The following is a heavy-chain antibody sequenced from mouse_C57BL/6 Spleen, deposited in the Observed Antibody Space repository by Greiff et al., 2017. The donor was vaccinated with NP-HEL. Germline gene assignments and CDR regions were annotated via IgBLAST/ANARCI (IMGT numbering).Heavy chain of an antibody. CDR3: THYDGAHYYAMDY. J-gene: IGHJ4*01. Sequence: VQLQQSGAELVRPGASVKLSCTASGFNIKDDYMHWVKQRPEQGLEWIGWIDPENGDTEYASKFQGKATITADTSSNTAYLQLSSLTSEDTAVYYCTHYDGAHYYAMDYWGQGTSVTVSS. V-gene: IGHV14-4*01. CDR1: GFNIKDDY. CDR2: IDPENGDT. D-gene: IGHD1-2*01.